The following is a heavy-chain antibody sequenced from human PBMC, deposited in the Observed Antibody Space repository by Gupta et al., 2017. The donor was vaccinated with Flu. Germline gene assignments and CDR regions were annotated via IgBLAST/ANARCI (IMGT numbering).Heavy chain of an antibody. Sequence: GFSVNTYGIGWVRQAADKGLEWVAWTRTDRGNKYYAGVVQGRVTLNRDTSTRTGYMELNSLTWDDTAVYYCFNCKAGHSDYWGQGTLVTVSS. J-gene: IGHJ4*02. D-gene: IGHD1-20*01. V-gene: IGHV3-30*02. CDR3: FNCKAGHSDY. CDR1: GFSVNTYG. CDR2: TRTDRGNK.